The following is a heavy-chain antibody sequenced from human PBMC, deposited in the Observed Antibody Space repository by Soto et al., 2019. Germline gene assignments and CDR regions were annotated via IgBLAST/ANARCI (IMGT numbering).Heavy chain of an antibody. CDR1: GFSVSSTY. J-gene: IGHJ4*02. D-gene: IGHD4-17*01. CDR3: AREESSVTPKVGHYFDY. Sequence: GGSLRLSCAASGFSVSSTYMSWVRQAPGKGLEWVSVIYSGGSTYYADSVKGRFTIPRDNSKNTLYLQMNGLRAEDTAVYYCAREESSVTPKVGHYFDYWGQGTLVTVSS. V-gene: IGHV3-66*01. CDR2: IYSGGST.